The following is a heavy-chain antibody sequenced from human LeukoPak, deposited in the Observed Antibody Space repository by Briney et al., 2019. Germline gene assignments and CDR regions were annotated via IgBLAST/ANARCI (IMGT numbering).Heavy chain of an antibody. Sequence: TGGSLRLSCAASGLTVSSTYMSWVRQAPGKGLEWVSVIYSGGSAHYADSVKGRFTISRDNSKNTLYLQLDGLKAEDTAVYYCARVGRARSAFDIWGQGTMVTVSS. CDR1: GLTVSSTY. CDR2: IYSGGSA. CDR3: ARVGRARSAFDI. V-gene: IGHV3-53*01. D-gene: IGHD2-15*01. J-gene: IGHJ3*02.